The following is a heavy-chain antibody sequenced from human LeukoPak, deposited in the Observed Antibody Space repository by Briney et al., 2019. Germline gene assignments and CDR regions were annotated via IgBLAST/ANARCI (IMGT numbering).Heavy chain of an antibody. CDR2: IKEDGSEK. CDR3: ARGPGG. Sequence: GGSLRLSCVASGFTFSSYWMSWVRQAPGKGLEWVANIKEDGSEKYYVDSVKGRFTISRDNAKKSLYLQMNSLRAEDTAVYYCARGPGGWGQGTLVTVSS. D-gene: IGHD3-10*01. V-gene: IGHV3-7*01. CDR1: GFTFSSYW. J-gene: IGHJ4*02.